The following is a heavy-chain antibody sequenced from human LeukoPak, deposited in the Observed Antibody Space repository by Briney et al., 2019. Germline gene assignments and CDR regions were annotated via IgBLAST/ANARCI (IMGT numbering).Heavy chain of an antibody. V-gene: IGHV4-61*01. D-gene: IGHD5-18*01. Sequence: SETLSLTCTVSGGSVSSSSYYWSWIRQPPGKGLEWIGYIYYSGSTNYNPSLKSRVTISVDTSKNQFSLKLSSVTAADTAVYYCARWRGYSYGSDFDFWGQGTLVTVSS. CDR3: ARWRGYSYGSDFDF. CDR2: IYYSGST. CDR1: GGSVSSSSYY. J-gene: IGHJ4*02.